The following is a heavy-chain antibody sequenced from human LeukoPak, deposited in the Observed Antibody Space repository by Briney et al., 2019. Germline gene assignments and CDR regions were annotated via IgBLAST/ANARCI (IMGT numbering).Heavy chain of an antibody. Sequence: SETLSLTCAVYGGSFSGYYWSWIRQPPGKGLEWIGEINHSGSTNYNPSLKSRVTISVDTSKNQFSLKLSSVTAADTAVYYCARGGPIGSDPSEYYFDYWGQGTLVTVSS. V-gene: IGHV4-34*01. J-gene: IGHJ4*02. D-gene: IGHD3-10*01. CDR3: ARGGPIGSDPSEYYFDY. CDR1: GGSFSGYY. CDR2: INHSGST.